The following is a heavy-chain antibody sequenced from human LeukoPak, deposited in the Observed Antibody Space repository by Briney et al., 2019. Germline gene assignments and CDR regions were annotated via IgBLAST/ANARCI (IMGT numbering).Heavy chain of an antibody. D-gene: IGHD2-15*01. CDR1: GGSISSYY. J-gene: IGHJ6*02. Sequence: SETLSLTCTVSGGSISSYYWSWIRQPPGKGLEWIGYIYYSGSTNYNPSLKSRVTISVDTSKNQLSLKLSSVTAADTAVYYCARMSVGSGQGYCSGGSCPLYHYYGMDVWGQGTTVTVSS. CDR3: ARMSVGSGQGYCSGGSCPLYHYYGMDV. V-gene: IGHV4-59*01. CDR2: IYYSGST.